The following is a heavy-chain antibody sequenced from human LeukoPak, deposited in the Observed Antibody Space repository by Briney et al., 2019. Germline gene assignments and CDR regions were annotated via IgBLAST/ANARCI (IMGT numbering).Heavy chain of an antibody. CDR3: ARGLWTDSSGWYDVSAFDF. CDR2: INPNSGGT. D-gene: IGHD6-19*01. Sequence: GASVKVSCKASGYTFTGYQMHWVRQAPGQGLEWMGWINPNSGGTKYAQKFQGRVTMTRDTSISTAYMELSRLRSDDTAVYYCARGLWTDSSGWYDVSAFDFWGQGTMVTVSS. CDR1: GYTFTGYQ. V-gene: IGHV1-2*02. J-gene: IGHJ3*01.